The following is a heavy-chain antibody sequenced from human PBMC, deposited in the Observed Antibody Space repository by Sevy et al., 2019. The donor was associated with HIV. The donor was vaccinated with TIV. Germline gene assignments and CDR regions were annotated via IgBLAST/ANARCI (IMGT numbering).Heavy chain of an antibody. CDR2: ISYDGSYK. J-gene: IGHJ5*02. D-gene: IGHD1-7*01. CDR1: GFAFDSYA. V-gene: IGHV3-30*04. CDR3: GRDAAGGQYGDNWDSNWFDH. Sequence: GGSLRLSCAASGFAFDSYALYWVRQAPGKGLEWIAFISYDGSYKNYADSLKDRFTISRDNSKNTLFLQMNSLITEDTIVYYCGRDAAGGQYGDNWDSNWFDHWGQGTLVTVSS.